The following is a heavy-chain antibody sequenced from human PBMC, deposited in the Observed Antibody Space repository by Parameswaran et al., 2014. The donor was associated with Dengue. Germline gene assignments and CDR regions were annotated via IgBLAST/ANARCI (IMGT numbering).Heavy chain of an antibody. CDR2: IRSKANSYAT. D-gene: IGHD6-13*01. CDR3: TGVWDNTPYGMDV. V-gene: IGHV3-73*01. Sequence: WIRQPPGKGLEWVGRIRSKANSYATAYAASVKGRFTISRDDSKNTAYLQMNSLKTEDTAVYYCTGVWDNTPYGMDVWGQGTTVTVSS. J-gene: IGHJ6*02.